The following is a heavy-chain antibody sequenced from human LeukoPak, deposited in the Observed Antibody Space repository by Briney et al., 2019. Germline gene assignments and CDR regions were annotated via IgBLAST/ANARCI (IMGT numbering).Heavy chain of an antibody. J-gene: IGHJ4*02. V-gene: IGHV3-7*01. D-gene: IGHD6-13*01. Sequence: PGGSLRLSCAASGFTFSSYTMNWVRQAPGKGLEWVANIKFGGSERYVVDSVKGRFTISRDDAKNSLYLHMNSLRAEDTAVYYCAEGTVAASVYWGQGTLVTVSS. CDR2: IKFGGSER. CDR1: GFTFSSYT. CDR3: AEGTVAASVY.